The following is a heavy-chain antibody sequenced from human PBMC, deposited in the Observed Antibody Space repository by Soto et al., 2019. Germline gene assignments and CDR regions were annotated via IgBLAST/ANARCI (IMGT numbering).Heavy chain of an antibody. D-gene: IGHD4-17*01. V-gene: IGHV3-30-3*01. CDR2: ISYDGSNK. CDR3: ERERYYCDYGCYYYSMDV. J-gene: IGHJ6*02. CDR1: GFTFSSYA. Sequence: QVQLVESGGGVVQPGRSLRLSCAASGFTFSSYAMHWVRQAPGKGLEWVAVISYDGSNKYYADSVKGRFTISRDNSKNTLYLQMNNLRAEDTAVYYCERERYYCDYGCYYYSMDVWGQGSTDTVS.